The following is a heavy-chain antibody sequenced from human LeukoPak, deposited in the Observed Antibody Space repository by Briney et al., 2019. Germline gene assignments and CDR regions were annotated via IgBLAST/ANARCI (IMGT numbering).Heavy chain of an antibody. CDR3: AREVRPLLWFGETVYYFDY. CDR2: INAGNGDT. V-gene: IGHV1-3*01. J-gene: IGHJ4*02. Sequence: ASVKVSCKASGYTFSSYAMHWVRQAPGQRLEWMGWINAGNGDTKYSQKFQGRVTMTRDTSTSTVYMELSSLRSEDTAVYYCAREVRPLLWFGETVYYFDYWGQGTLVTVSS. CDR1: GYTFSSYA. D-gene: IGHD3-10*01.